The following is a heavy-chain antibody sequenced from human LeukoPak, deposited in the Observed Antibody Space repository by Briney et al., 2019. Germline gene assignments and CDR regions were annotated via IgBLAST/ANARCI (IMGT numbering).Heavy chain of an antibody. CDR2: IIPIFGTA. D-gene: IGHD4-17*01. CDR3: AREGGDYSFDY. Sequence: GASVKVSCKASGGTFSSYAISWVRQAPGQGLEWMGGIIPIFGTANYAQKFQGRVTITADESTSTAYMELSRLRSDDTAVYYCAREGGDYSFDYWGQGTLVTVSS. V-gene: IGHV1-69*13. J-gene: IGHJ4*02. CDR1: GGTFSSYA.